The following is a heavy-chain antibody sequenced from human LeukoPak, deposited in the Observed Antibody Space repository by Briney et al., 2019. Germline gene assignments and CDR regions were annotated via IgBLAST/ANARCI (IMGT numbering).Heavy chain of an antibody. D-gene: IGHD1-14*01. CDR2: IYYSESV. Sequence: SETLSLTCTVSGASISTDTYYWAWIRQTPGKGLEWIGTIYYSESVSYTPSLKSRVTLSIDTSKNQFSPKMSSVTAADTAMYYCARDGIQRNLDYWGQGTLVTVSS. J-gene: IGHJ4*02. V-gene: IGHV4-39*07. CDR1: GASISTDTYY. CDR3: ARDGIQRNLDY.